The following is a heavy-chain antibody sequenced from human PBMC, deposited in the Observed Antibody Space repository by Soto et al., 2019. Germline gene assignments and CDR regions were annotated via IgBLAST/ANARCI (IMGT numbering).Heavy chain of an antibody. CDR2: IYYSGTT. CDR3: ARGRGSIWQNSSDL. V-gene: IGHV4-31*03. Sequence: SETLSLTCTVPGGSINSGGSYWTWIRHHPGKGLEWFGNIYYSGTTHYNPSLEGRVFISLDTSRNQFSLKVTSVTAADSAVYYCARGRGSIWQNSSDLWGLGTLVTVSS. J-gene: IGHJ5*02. CDR1: GGSINSGGSY. D-gene: IGHD6-25*01.